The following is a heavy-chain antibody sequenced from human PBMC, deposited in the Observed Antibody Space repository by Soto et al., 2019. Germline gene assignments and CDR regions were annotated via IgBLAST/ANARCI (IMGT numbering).Heavy chain of an antibody. CDR3: AHSLYHYYNSGHYTYWYFDR. V-gene: IGHV2-5*02. D-gene: IGHD3-22*01. Sequence: QITLKESGPTLVKPTQTLTLTCTFSGFSLKTSGMGMSWIRQPPGKALEWLALIYWDDDKRYSPSLKNRLTITKDTSKNQVVLTLTNMEPVDTATYYCAHSLYHYYNSGHYTYWYFDRWGRGTLVTVSS. CDR2: IYWDDDK. J-gene: IGHJ2*01. CDR1: GFSLKTSGMG.